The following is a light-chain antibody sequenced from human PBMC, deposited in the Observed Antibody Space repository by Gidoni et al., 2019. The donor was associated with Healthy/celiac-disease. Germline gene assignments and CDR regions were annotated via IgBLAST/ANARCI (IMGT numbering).Light chain of an antibody. J-gene: IGKJ2*01. CDR1: QSLLHSNGYNY. V-gene: IGKV2-28*01. CDR3: MQALQTPYT. CDR2: LGS. Sequence: EIEKTQSPLSLPVTPGEPASISCRSSQSLLHSNGYNYLDWYLQKPGQSPQLLIYLGSNRASGVPDRFSGSGSGTDFTLKISRVEAEDVGVYYCMQALQTPYTFGQGTKLEIK.